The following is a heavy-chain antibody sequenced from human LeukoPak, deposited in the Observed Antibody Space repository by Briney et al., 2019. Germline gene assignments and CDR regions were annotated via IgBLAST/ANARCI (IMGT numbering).Heavy chain of an antibody. D-gene: IGHD1-7*01. CDR2: IKQDGSEK. CDR1: GFTFSYSW. V-gene: IGHV3-7*01. CDR3: ARYLVTGTTSDAFDI. J-gene: IGHJ3*02. Sequence: GGSLRLSCAASGFTFSYSWMTWVRQAPGKGLEWVGNIKQDGSEKYYVDSVKGRFTISRDNAKNSLYLQMNSLRAEDTAMYYCARYLVTGTTSDAFDIWGQGTMVTVSS.